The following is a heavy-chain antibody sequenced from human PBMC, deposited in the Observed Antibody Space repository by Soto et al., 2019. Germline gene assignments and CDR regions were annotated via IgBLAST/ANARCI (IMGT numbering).Heavy chain of an antibody. CDR2: IIPIFGTA. V-gene: IGHV1-69*12. CDR1: GGTFSSYA. Sequence: QVQLVQSGAEVKKPGSSVKVSCKASGGTFSSYAISWVRQAPGQGLEWMGGIIPIFGTANYAQKFQGRVTITVDEARKTAYMELSSLRSEDTAVYSWALERRRNDAFDIWGQGTMVTVSS. CDR3: ALERRRNDAFDI. J-gene: IGHJ3*02. D-gene: IGHD1-1*01.